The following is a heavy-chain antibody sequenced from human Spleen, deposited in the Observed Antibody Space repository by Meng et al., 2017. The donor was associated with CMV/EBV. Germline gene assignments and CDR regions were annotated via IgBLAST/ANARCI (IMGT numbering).Heavy chain of an antibody. V-gene: IGHV3-7*01. D-gene: IGHD6-13*01. Sequence: ETLSLTCAASGFTFSSYWMSWVRQAPGKGLEWVANIKQDGSEKYYVDSVKGRFTISRDNAKNSLYLQMNSLRAEDTAVYYCAREYSMWGNYFDHWGRGTLVTVSS. CDR1: GFTFSSYW. CDR3: AREYSMWGNYFDH. CDR2: IKQDGSEK. J-gene: IGHJ4*02.